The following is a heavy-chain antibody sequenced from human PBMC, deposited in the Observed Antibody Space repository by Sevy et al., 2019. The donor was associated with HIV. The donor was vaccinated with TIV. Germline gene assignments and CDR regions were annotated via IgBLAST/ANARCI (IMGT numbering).Heavy chain of an antibody. CDR3: TRDNYYDSSGYYPYFDY. CDR1: GFTFSNAW. D-gene: IGHD3-22*01. J-gene: IGHJ4*02. CDR2: IKSKTDGGTT. V-gene: IGHV3-15*01. Sequence: GGSLRLSCAASGFTFSNAWMSWVRQAPGKGLEWVGRIKSKTDGGTTDYAAPVKGRFTISRDDSKNTLYLQMNSLKTADTAVYYCTRDNYYDSSGYYPYFDYWGQGTLVTVSS.